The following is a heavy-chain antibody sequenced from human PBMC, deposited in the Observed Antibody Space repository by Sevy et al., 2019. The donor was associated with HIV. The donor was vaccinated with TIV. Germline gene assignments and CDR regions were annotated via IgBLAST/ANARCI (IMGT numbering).Heavy chain of an antibody. CDR1: GFTFSSYW. V-gene: IGHV3-7*03. CDR3: ARDQYYDFWSVYS. J-gene: IGHJ5*02. Sequence: GGSLRLSCAASGFTFSSYWMRWVRQAPGKGLEWVANIKQDGSEKYYVDSVKGRFTISRDNAKNELYLQMNSLRAEDTAVYYWARDQYYDFWSVYSWGQGTLVTVSS. CDR2: IKQDGSEK. D-gene: IGHD3-3*01.